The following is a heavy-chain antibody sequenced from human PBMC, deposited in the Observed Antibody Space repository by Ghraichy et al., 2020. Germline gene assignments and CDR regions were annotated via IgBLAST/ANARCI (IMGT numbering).Heavy chain of an antibody. CDR1: GGSITNNW. CDR2: IYHSGGR. Sequence: SETLSLTCAVSGGSITNNWWSWVRQPPGKGLEWIGEIYHSGGRYYNPSLQSRVTISMDMSNNQFSLELTSLTAADTAIYFCARHVAVSGTWGFDFWGRGTLVTVSS. V-gene: IGHV4/OR15-8*02. CDR3: ARHVAVSGTWGFDF. J-gene: IGHJ4*02. D-gene: IGHD6-19*01.